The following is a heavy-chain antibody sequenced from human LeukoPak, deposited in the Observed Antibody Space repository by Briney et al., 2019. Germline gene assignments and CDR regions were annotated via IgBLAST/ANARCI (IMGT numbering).Heavy chain of an antibody. CDR3: ATDSPETAAFDY. J-gene: IGHJ4*02. V-gene: IGHV3-30*03. CDR2: ISYDGSNK. CDR1: GFTFSSYG. Sequence: GGSLRLSCAASGFTFSSYGMHWVRQAPGKGLEWVAVISYDGSNKYYADSVKGRFTISRDNAKNSLYLQMDSLRAEDTAVYYCATDSPETAAFDYWGREPWSPSPQ. D-gene: IGHD1-1*01.